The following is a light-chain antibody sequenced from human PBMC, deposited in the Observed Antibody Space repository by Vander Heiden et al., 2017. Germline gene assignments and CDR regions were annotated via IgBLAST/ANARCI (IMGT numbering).Light chain of an antibody. Sequence: QSALTQPRSVSGSPGQSVTISCTGTSSDVGSSNYVSWYQPHPGKAPKLMIYDGSKRTSGVPERVSGSKSCNTASLTIAWPHAGEEADYYLRAYAGSDTWVLGGGTKPTVL. V-gene: IGLV2-11*01. J-gene: IGLJ3*02. CDR1: SSDVGSSNY. CDR2: DGS. CDR3: RAYAGSDTWV.